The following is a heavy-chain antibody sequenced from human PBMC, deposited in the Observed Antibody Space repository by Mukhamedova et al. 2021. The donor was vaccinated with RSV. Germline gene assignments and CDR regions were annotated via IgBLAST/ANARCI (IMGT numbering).Heavy chain of an antibody. CDR2: ISSSSSTM. V-gene: IGHV3-48*04. J-gene: IGHJ5*02. D-gene: IGHD6-19*01. CDR3: ARVTNRHSSGT. Sequence: MNWVRQAPGKGLEWVSYISSSSSTMYYADSVKGRFTISRDNAKNSLYLQMNSLRAEDTAVYYCARVTNRHSSGTWGPGTLVTVS.